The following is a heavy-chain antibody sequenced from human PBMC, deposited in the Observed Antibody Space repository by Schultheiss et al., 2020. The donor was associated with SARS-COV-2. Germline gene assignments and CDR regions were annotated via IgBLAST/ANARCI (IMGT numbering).Heavy chain of an antibody. V-gene: IGHV3-30*03. Sequence: GGSLRLSCAASGFTFSSYAMSWVRQAPGKGLEWVAVISYDGSNKYYADSVKGRFTISRDNSKNTLYLQMNSLRAEDTAVYYCARIGIQLWPMDYWGQGTLVTVSS. CDR1: GFTFSSYA. D-gene: IGHD5-18*01. CDR2: ISYDGSNK. CDR3: ARIGIQLWPMDY. J-gene: IGHJ4*02.